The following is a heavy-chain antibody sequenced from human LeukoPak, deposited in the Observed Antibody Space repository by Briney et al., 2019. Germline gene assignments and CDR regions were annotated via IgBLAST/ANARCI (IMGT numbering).Heavy chain of an antibody. J-gene: IGHJ6*03. V-gene: IGHV4-4*07. CDR2: ISTSGST. D-gene: IGHD4-17*01. Sequence: EALSLTRTVSGGSISGFYWSWIRQPAGKGLQWIGRISTSGSTNYNPSLKSRVTMSVDRSTNEFSLTVRSVTAADTALYYCARGLPSYGDYVDYYFYMDVWGKGTTVTVSS. CDR1: GGSISGFY. CDR3: ARGLPSYGDYVDYYFYMDV.